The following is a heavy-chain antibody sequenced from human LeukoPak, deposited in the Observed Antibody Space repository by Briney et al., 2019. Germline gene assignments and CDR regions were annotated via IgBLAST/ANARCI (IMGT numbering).Heavy chain of an antibody. J-gene: IGHJ4*02. CDR1: GGSISSYY. V-gene: IGHV4-59*01. Sequence: SETLSLTCTVSGGSISSYYWSWIRQPPGKGLEWIGYIYYSGSTNYNPSLKSRVTISVDTSKNQFSLKLSSGTAADTAVYYCARGKKQLIDYWGQGTLVTVSS. CDR3: ARGKKQLIDY. CDR2: IYYSGST. D-gene: IGHD6-13*01.